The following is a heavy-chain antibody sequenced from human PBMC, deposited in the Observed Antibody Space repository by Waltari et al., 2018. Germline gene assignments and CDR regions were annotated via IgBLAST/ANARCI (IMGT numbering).Heavy chain of an antibody. D-gene: IGHD3-10*01. J-gene: IGHJ4*02. V-gene: IGHV3-74*01. CDR1: GFPFSTCW. CDR2: SDSDGSST. CDR3: ASDDGG. Sequence: EVQLVQSGGGLVQPGGSLRLSCVAPGFPFSTCWMPWVRQARGKGLVGVSRSDSDGSSTSYADSVTGRFTTSRDNAKNTLYLQMNSLRAEDTAVYYCASDDGGWGQGTLVTVSS.